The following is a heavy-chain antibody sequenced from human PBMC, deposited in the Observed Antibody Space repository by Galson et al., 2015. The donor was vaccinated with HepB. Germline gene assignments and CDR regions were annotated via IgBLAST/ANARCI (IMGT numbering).Heavy chain of an antibody. CDR3: ARGFSLAY. Sequence: CAISGDSVSRETTVWNWIRQSPSRGLEWLGRTYCRSTKWYNDYAVSVQSRITINPATSRNQFSLQLDSVTPDDTAVYYCARGFSLAYWGQGTVVTVSS. CDR1: GDSVSRETTV. V-gene: IGHV6-1*01. J-gene: IGHJ4*02. CDR2: TYCRSTKWYN.